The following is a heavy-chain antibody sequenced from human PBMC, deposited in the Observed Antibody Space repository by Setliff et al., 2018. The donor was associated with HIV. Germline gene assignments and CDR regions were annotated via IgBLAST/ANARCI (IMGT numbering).Heavy chain of an antibody. CDR1: GYIFTSRY. D-gene: IGHD2-2*01. CDR2: INPNSGNT. J-gene: IGHJ4*02. Sequence: ASVKVSCKTSGYIFTSRYVHWVRQAPGQGLEWVGLINPNSGNTRYAQTFQDRVAMTRDTSTSTVYLELSRLRLDDTAMYYCAHNTYCSSTSCYFGYWGQGTLVTVSS. CDR3: AHNTYCSSTSCYFGY. V-gene: IGHV1-46*01.